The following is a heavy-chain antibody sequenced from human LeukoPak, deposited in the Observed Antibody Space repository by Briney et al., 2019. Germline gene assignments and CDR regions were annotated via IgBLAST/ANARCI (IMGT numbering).Heavy chain of an antibody. Sequence: GGSLRLSCAASGFTFSSYAMHWVRQAPGKGLEWVAFISYDGSNKYYADSVKGRLTISRDNSKNTLYLQMNSLRAEDTAVYFCARDEYSSGWYYGMDVWGQGTTVTVSS. CDR1: GFTFSSYA. D-gene: IGHD6-19*01. V-gene: IGHV3-30-3*01. J-gene: IGHJ6*02. CDR3: ARDEYSSGWYYGMDV. CDR2: ISYDGSNK.